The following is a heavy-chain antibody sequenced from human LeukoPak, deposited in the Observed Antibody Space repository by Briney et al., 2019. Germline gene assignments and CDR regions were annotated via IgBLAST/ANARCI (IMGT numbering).Heavy chain of an antibody. CDR1: AFTLSTHA. Sequence: GGSLRLSCAASAFTLSTHAMHWVRQAPGKGLEWVAVLSYDGSNEYYVDSVKGRFTISRDNSKNTLYLLMNSLRAEDTAVYYCARDLYRSGWFGGFDFWGQGTLVTVSS. J-gene: IGHJ4*02. D-gene: IGHD6-19*01. V-gene: IGHV3-30-3*01. CDR2: LSYDGSNE. CDR3: ARDLYRSGWFGGFDF.